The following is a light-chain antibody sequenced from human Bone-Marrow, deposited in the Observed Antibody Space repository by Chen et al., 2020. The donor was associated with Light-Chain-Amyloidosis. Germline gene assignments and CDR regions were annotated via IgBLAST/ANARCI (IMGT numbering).Light chain of an antibody. CDR2: EVT. Sequence: QSALTQPASAYGSTGQSITISCTGTSSDVGGDNHVSCYQQHPDKAPKLMIYEVTNRPSWVPDRFSGSKSDNTASLTISGLQTEDEADYFCSSYTMTNTLVFGSGTRVTVL. CDR3: SSYTMTNTLV. J-gene: IGLJ1*01. CDR1: SSDVGGDNH. V-gene: IGLV2-14*01.